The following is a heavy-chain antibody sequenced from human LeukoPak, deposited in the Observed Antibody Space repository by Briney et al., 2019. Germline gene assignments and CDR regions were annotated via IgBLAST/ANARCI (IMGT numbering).Heavy chain of an antibody. J-gene: IGHJ4*02. CDR2: MTYSDDSI. CDR3: AKTSRANSAYDSPFDY. D-gene: IGHD5-12*01. Sequence: GGSLRLSCAASGFTFSSFAMSWVRQAPGKGLEWVSEMTYSDDSIDYADSVKGRFTISRDNSKNTLYLQMNSLRAEDTAIYYCAKTSRANSAYDSPFDYWGQGTLVTVSS. CDR1: GFTFSSFA. V-gene: IGHV3-23*01.